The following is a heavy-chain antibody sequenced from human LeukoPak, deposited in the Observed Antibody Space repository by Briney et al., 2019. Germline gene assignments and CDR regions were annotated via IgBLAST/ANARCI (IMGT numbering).Heavy chain of an antibody. CDR3: AKDYTAMVRGPDY. D-gene: IGHD5-18*01. V-gene: IGHV3-9*01. CDR1: GLTFDDYA. J-gene: IGHJ4*02. CDR2: ISWNSGSI. Sequence: GGSLRLSCAASGLTFDDYAMHWVRQAPGKGLEWVSGISWNSGSIGYADSVKGRFTISRDNAKNSLYLQMNSLRAEDTALYYCAKDYTAMVRGPDYWGQGTLVTVSS.